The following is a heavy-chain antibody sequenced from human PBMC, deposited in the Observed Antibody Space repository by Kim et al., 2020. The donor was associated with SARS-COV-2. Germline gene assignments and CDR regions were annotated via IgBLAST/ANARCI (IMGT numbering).Heavy chain of an antibody. V-gene: IGHV3-11*01. J-gene: IGHJ4*02. CDR3: ARDYYDSSGYYYFDY. Sequence: DFVKGRFTISRDNAKNSLYLQMNSLRAEDTAVYYCARDYYDSSGYYYFDYWGQGTLVTVSS. D-gene: IGHD3-22*01.